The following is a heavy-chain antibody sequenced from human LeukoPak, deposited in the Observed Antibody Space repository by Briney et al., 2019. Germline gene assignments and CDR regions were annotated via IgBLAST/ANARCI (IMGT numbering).Heavy chain of an antibody. V-gene: IGHV4-59*01. CDR2: IYYSGST. D-gene: IGHD1-26*01. CDR3: ARTSGSYYILPPDY. Sequence: SETLSLTCTVSGGSISSYYWSWVRQPPGKGLEWIGYIYYSGSTNYNPSLKSRVTISVDTSKNQFSLKLSSVTAADTAVYYCARTSGSYYILPPDYWGQGTLVTVSS. CDR1: GGSISSYY. J-gene: IGHJ4*02.